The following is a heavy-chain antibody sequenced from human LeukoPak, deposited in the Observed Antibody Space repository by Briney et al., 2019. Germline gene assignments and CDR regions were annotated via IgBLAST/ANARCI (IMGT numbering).Heavy chain of an antibody. D-gene: IGHD6-13*01. CDR3: ARDRLEAAGTRWFDP. J-gene: IGHJ5*02. CDR1: GGSFSGYY. Sequence: SETLSLTCAVYGGSFSGYYWSWIRQPPGKGLEWIGSIYYSGSTYYNPSLKSRVTISVDTSKNQFSLKLSSVTAADTAVYYCARDRLEAAGTRWFDPWGQGTLVTVSS. CDR2: IYYSGST. V-gene: IGHV4-34*01.